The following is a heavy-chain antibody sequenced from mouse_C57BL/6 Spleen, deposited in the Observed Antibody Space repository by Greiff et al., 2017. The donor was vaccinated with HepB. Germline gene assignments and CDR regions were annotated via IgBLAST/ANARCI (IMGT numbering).Heavy chain of an antibody. Sequence: QVQLQQPGAELVMPGASVKLSCKASGYTFTSYWMHWVKQRPGQGLEWIGEIDPSDSYTNYNQKFKGKSTLTVDKSSSTAYMQLSSLTSEDSAVYYCARRYYGNYSYWYFDVWGTGTTVTVSS. CDR2: IDPSDSYT. CDR1: GYTFTSYW. J-gene: IGHJ1*03. D-gene: IGHD2-1*01. V-gene: IGHV1-69*01. CDR3: ARRYYGNYSYWYFDV.